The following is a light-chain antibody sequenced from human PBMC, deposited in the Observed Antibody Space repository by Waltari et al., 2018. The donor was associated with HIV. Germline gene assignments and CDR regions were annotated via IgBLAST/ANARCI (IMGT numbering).Light chain of an antibody. J-gene: IGLJ3*02. Sequence: QSVLTQPPSVSGTPGQRVSISCSGTNSNIGPNFVYWYQQLPGATPNGTVYRHDIRHTGVSARFSVSNSGTSASLVVMGHRSVYESDYDCASWDDSLSAVVCGVETKLTVL. CDR3: ASWDDSLSAVV. V-gene: IGLV1-47*01. CDR2: RHD. CDR1: NSNIGPNF.